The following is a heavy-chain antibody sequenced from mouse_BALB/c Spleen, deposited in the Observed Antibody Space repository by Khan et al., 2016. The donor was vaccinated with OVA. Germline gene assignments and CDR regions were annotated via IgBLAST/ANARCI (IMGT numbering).Heavy chain of an antibody. J-gene: IGHJ2*01. V-gene: IGHV3-2*02. CDR1: GYSITSGYA. Sequence: EVQLQESGPGLVKPSQSLSLTCTVTGYSITSGYAWNWIRQFPGNKLEWMGYISYSGVTSYTPSLKSRISITRDTSKNQFFLKLNSVTTEDTATYSCARGNYYGYYFDYWGQGTTLTVSS. CDR2: ISYSGVT. D-gene: IGHD1-1*01. CDR3: ARGNYYGYYFDY.